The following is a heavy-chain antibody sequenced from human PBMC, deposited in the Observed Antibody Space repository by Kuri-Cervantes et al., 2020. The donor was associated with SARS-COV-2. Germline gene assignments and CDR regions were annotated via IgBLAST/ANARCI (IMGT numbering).Heavy chain of an antibody. D-gene: IGHD6-6*01. J-gene: IGHJ3*02. CDR2: IYHSGST. CDR3: ARQAVAVEYSSSSGAFDI. CDR1: GGSFSGYY. Sequence: SETLSLTCAVYGGSFSGYYWSWIRQPPGKGLEWIGYIYHSGSTYYNPSLKSRVTISVDRSKNQFSLKLSSVTAADTAVYYCARQAVAVEYSSSSGAFDIWGQGTMVTVSS. V-gene: IGHV4-34*01.